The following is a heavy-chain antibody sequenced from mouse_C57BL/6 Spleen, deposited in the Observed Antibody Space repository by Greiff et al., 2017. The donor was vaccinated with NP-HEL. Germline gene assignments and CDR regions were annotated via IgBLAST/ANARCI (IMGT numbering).Heavy chain of an antibody. CDR3: VRHDGRSYAMDY. V-gene: IGHV10-1*01. CDR1: GFSFNTYA. CDR2: IRSKSNNYAT. Sequence: EVQLVESGGGLVQPKGSLKLSCAASGFSFNTYAMNWVRQAPGKGLEWVARIRSKSNNYATYYADSVKDRFTISRDDSESMLYLQMNNLKTEDTAMYYCVRHDGRSYAMDYWGQGTSVTVSS. D-gene: IGHD1-1*01. J-gene: IGHJ4*01.